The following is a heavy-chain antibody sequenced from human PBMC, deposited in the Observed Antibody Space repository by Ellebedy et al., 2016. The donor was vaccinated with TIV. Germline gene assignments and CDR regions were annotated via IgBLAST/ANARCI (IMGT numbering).Heavy chain of an antibody. CDR3: AKDEEVAVAGYYYYYMDV. CDR1: GFTFSSYG. J-gene: IGHJ6*03. V-gene: IGHV3-30*18. CDR2: ISYDGSNK. D-gene: IGHD6-19*01. Sequence: GGSLRLSXAASGFTFSSYGMHWVRQAPGKGLEWVAVISYDGSNKNYEDSVKGRFTISRDNSKNTLYLQMNSLRAEDTAVYYCAKDEEVAVAGYYYYYMDVWGQGTTVTVSS.